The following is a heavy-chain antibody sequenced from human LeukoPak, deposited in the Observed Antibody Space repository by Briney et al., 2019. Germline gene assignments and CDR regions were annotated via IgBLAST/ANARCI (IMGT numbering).Heavy chain of an antibody. CDR1: GFTFSTYS. D-gene: IGHD6-19*01. CDR2: ISSSSSSI. CDR3: ATVGSTGWYYFDY. J-gene: IGHJ4*02. Sequence: GGSLRLSCAASGFTFSTYSMTWVRQAPGKGLEWVSYISSSSSSIYYADSVKGRYTISRDNAKNSLYLQMNSLRVEDTAVYYCATVGSTGWYYFDYWGQGTLVTVSS. V-gene: IGHV3-48*01.